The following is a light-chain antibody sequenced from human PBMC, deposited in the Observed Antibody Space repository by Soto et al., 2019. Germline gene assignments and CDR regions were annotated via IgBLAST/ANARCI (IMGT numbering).Light chain of an antibody. CDR1: HSINNH. J-gene: IGKJ3*01. CDR3: QQSYSNPFT. Sequence: DIQLTQSPSSLSASELDTVTITCRSSHSINNHLNLYQRKSGYSPTFVIYGTSDFHTVVPSRFSVSGSGTDFTLTISSLQPEDCAIYYCQQSYSNPFT. CDR2: GTS. V-gene: IGKV1-39*01.